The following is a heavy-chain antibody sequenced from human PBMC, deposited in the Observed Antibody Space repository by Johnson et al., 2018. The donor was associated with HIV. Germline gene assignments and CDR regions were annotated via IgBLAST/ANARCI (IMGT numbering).Heavy chain of an antibody. CDR3: ARELPSYDILTGPGAFDI. V-gene: IGHV3-33*08. CDR1: RFTFSDYY. J-gene: IGHJ3*02. CDR2: MWYDGSNK. Sequence: VQLVESGGGLVKPGGSLRLSCAASRFTFSDYYMSWIRQTPGKGLEWVAVMWYDGSNKYYADSVKGRFTISRDNSKNTLYLQMNSLRAEDTAVYYCARELPSYDILTGPGAFDIWGQGTMVTGSS. D-gene: IGHD3-9*01.